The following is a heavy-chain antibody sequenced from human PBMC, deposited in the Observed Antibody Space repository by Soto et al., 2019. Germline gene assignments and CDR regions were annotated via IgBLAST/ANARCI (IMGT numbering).Heavy chain of an antibody. CDR2: ISAYNGNT. Sequence: QGRLVQSGAEVKKPGASVKVSCKASGYTFTSYGISWVRKAPGQGLEWMGWISAYNGNTNYAQKCQGRVTMTTDTSTSTAYMELRSLRSDDTAVYYGARTLIEWLLGLDWGQGTLVTVSS. J-gene: IGHJ4*02. CDR1: GYTFTSYG. CDR3: ARTLIEWLLGLD. V-gene: IGHV1-18*01. D-gene: IGHD3-3*01.